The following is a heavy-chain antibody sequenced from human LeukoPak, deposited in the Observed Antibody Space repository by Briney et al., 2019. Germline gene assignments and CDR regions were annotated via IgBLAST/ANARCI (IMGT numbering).Heavy chain of an antibody. D-gene: IGHD3-22*01. CDR2: ISYDGSNK. Sequence: PGRSLRLSCAASGFTFSSYAMHWVRQAPGKGLEWVAVISYDGSNKYYADSVKGRFTISRDNSKNTLYLQMNSQRAEDTAVYYCARGLYYYDSSGYKGYWGQGTLVTVSS. CDR1: GFTFSSYA. V-gene: IGHV3-30-3*01. J-gene: IGHJ4*02. CDR3: ARGLYYYDSSGYKGY.